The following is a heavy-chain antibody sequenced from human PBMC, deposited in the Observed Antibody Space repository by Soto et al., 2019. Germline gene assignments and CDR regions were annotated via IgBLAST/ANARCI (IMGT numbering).Heavy chain of an antibody. V-gene: IGHV2-5*01. CDR1: GFSLSTTGVA. J-gene: IGHJ3*02. CDR2: IYWNDDK. D-gene: IGHD6-13*01. CDR3: AHRQKIGTAGTGAFDI. Sequence: SGPTLVNPTQTLTLTCTFSGFSLSTTGVAVGWIRQTPGKALEWLALIYWNDDKRYSPSLKSRLTITKDTSKNQVVLTLTDMDPVDTATFYCAHRQKIGTAGTGAFDIWGQGTMVTVSS.